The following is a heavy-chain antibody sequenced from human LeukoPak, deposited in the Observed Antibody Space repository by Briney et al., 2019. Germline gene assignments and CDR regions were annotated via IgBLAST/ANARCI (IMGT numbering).Heavy chain of an antibody. V-gene: IGHV4-59*12. CDR2: IYYSGST. CDR3: ASPRPVVAAFLDAFDI. J-gene: IGHJ3*02. Sequence: SETLSLTCTVSGGSISSYYWSWIRQPPGKGLEWIGYIYYSGSTYYNPSLKSRVTISVDTSKNQFSLKLSSVTAADTAVYYCASPRPVVAAFLDAFDIWGQGTMVTVSS. CDR1: GGSISSYY. D-gene: IGHD2-15*01.